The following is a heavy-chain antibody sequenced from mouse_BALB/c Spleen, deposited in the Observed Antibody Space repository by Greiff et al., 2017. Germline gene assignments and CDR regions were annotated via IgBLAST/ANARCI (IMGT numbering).Heavy chain of an antibody. D-gene: IGHD2-14*01. J-gene: IGHJ4*01. V-gene: IGHV1S137*01. CDR3: ARDYRSSMDY. Sequence: VQLVESGAELVRPGVSVKISCKGSGYTFTDYAMHWVKQSHAKSLEWIGVISTYYGDASYNQKFKGKATMTVDKSSSTAYMELARLTSEDSAIYYCARDYRSSMDYWGQGTSVTVSS. CDR2: ISTYYGDA. CDR1: GYTFTDYA.